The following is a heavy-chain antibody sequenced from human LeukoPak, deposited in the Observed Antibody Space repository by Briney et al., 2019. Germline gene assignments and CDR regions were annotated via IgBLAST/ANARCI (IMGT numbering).Heavy chain of an antibody. V-gene: IGHV4-34*01. Sequence: SETLSLTCSVSGGSFSPYYWTWVRQSPGTGLEWIGEINHAGITNYNPSLQSRTTISLDTSNNQFSLTLTSVTAADTAVYFCARKSARVEGAVYYNYYGMGVWGQGTTVTVSS. J-gene: IGHJ6*02. CDR2: INHAGIT. CDR1: GGSFSPYY. CDR3: ARKSARVEGAVYYNYYGMGV. D-gene: IGHD2-15*01.